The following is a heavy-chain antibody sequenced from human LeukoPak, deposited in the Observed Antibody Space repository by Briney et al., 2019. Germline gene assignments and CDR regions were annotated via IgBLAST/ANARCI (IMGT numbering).Heavy chain of an antibody. CDR2: INHSGST. CDR3: ARVSYDYGVFNYFDY. V-gene: IGHV4-34*01. Sequence: SETLSLTCAVYGGSFSGYYWSWIRQPPGKGLEWIGEINHSGSTNYNLSLKSRVTISVDTSKNQFSLKLSSVTAADTAVYYCARVSYDYGVFNYFDYWGQGTLVTVSS. D-gene: IGHD4-17*01. CDR1: GGSFSGYY. J-gene: IGHJ4*02.